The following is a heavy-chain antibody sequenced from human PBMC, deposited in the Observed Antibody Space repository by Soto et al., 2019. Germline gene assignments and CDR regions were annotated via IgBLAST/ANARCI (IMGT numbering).Heavy chain of an antibody. J-gene: IGHJ4*02. Sequence: SETLSLTCTVSGGSISSSSYYWGWIRQPPGKGLEWIGSIYYSGSTYYNPSLKSRVTISVDTSKNQFSLKLSSVTAADTAVYYCARFMITFGGVIVRYFDYWGQGTLVTVSS. D-gene: IGHD3-16*02. V-gene: IGHV4-39*01. CDR1: GGSISSSSYY. CDR3: ARFMITFGGVIVRYFDY. CDR2: IYYSGST.